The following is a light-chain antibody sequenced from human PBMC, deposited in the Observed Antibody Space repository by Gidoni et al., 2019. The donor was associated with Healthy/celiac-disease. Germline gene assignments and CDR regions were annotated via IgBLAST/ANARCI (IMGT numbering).Light chain of an antibody. J-gene: IGLJ3*02. CDR3: SSYTSSSTPQV. CDR2: DVS. CDR1: SSDVGGYNY. Sequence: QSALTQPASASGSPGQSITISCTGTSSDVGGYNYVSWYHQHPGNAPKLMIYDVSNRPSGVSNRFSGSKSGNTASLTISGLQAEDEADYYCSSYTSSSTPQVFGGGTKLTVL. V-gene: IGLV2-14*01.